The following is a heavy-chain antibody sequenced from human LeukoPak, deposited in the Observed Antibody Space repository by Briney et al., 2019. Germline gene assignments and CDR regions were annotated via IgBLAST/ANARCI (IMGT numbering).Heavy chain of an antibody. CDR3: ARVGGHCTSTSCPPPDY. V-gene: IGHV3-21*01. Sequence: PGGSLRLSCAASGFTFSSYNMDWVRQAPGKGLEWVSFIDSSGRYIYQADSVKGRFTISRDNAKSSVFLQMNSLRAEDTAVYYCARVGGHCTSTSCPPPDYWGQGTLVTVSS. CDR1: GFTFSSYN. J-gene: IGHJ4*02. D-gene: IGHD2-2*01. CDR2: IDSSGRYI.